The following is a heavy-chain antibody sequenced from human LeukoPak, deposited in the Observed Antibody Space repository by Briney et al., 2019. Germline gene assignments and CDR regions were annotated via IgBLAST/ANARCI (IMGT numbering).Heavy chain of an antibody. D-gene: IGHD3-22*01. Sequence: PGGSLRLSCAASGFTFSSYSMNWVRQAPGKGLEWVSSISSSSSYIYYADSVKGRFTISRDNAKNSLYLQMNSLRAEDTAVYYCARGGGYYYDSSGYSNLNRFDYSGQGTLVTVSS. CDR1: GFTFSSYS. CDR2: ISSSSSYI. V-gene: IGHV3-21*01. J-gene: IGHJ4*02. CDR3: ARGGGYYYDSSGYSNLNRFDY.